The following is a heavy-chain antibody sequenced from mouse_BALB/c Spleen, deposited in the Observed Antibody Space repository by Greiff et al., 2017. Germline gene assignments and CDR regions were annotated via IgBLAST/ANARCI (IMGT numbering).Heavy chain of an antibody. J-gene: IGHJ4*01. D-gene: IGHD2-4*01. CDR3: TEGGYYDYGYAMDY. Sequence: EVQLQQSGTVLARPGASVTMSCKASGYTFTSYWMHWVKQRPGQGLEWIGAIYPGNSDTSYNQKFKGKAKLTAVTSTSTAYMELSSLTNEDSAVYYCTEGGYYDYGYAMDYWGQGTSVTVSS. CDR2: IYPGNSDT. V-gene: IGHV1-5*01. CDR1: GYTFTSYW.